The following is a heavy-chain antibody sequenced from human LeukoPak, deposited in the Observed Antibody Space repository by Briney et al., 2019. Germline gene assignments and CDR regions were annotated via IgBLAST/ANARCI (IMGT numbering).Heavy chain of an antibody. CDR1: GFTFSSYW. V-gene: IGHV3-7*01. CDR2: IKQDGSEK. CDR3: AREAVAVAGGLFDY. Sequence: GGSLRLSCAASGFTFSSYWMSWVRQAPGKGLEWVANIKQDGSEKYYVGSVNGRFTISRDKAKNPLYLQMKSLRAEDTAGYYCAREAVAVAGGLFDYWGQGTLVTVSS. J-gene: IGHJ4*02. D-gene: IGHD6-19*01.